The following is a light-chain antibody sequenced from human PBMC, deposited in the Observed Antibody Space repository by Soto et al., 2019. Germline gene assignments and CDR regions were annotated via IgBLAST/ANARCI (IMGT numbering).Light chain of an antibody. V-gene: IGLV2-23*02. J-gene: IGLJ1*01. CDR1: SSDVGSYNL. CDR3: CSYAGSSTYV. CDR2: EVS. Sequence: QSVLTQPAPLSGSPWQLVTLSCTRTSSDVGSYNLVSWYQQHPGKAPKLMIYEVSKRRSGVSNRFSGSKSGNTASLTISGLQAEDEADYYCCSYAGSSTYVFGTGTKVTVL.